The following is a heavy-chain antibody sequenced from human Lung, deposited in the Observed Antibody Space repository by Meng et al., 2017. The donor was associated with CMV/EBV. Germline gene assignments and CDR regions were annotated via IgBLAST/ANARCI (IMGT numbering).Heavy chain of an antibody. CDR3: ARESVGWGYYGDYERYFDY. CDR1: GLTFSSYW. Sequence: GGSXRLXCAASGLTFSSYWMHWVRQAPGKGLVWVSRINSDGSSTSYADSVKGRFTISRDNAKNTLYLQMNSLRAEDTAVYYCARESVGWGYYGDYERYFDYWGQGXLVTVSS. D-gene: IGHD4-17*01. CDR2: INSDGSST. J-gene: IGHJ4*02. V-gene: IGHV3-74*01.